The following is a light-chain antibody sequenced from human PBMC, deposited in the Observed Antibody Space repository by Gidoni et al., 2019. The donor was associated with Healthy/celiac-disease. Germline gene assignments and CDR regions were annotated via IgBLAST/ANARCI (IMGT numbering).Light chain of an antibody. CDR2: DAS. CDR3: QQRSNWPPTLT. V-gene: IGKV3-11*01. Sequence: EIVLTQSPATLSLSPGERATLSCRASQSVSSYLAWYQQKPGQAPRLLIYDASNRATGIPARFSGSGSGPDFTLTISSLEPEDFAVYYCQQRSNWPPTLTFGGGTKVEI. J-gene: IGKJ4*01. CDR1: QSVSSY.